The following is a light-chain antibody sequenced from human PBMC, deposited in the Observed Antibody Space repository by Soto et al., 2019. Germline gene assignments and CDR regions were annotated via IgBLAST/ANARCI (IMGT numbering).Light chain of an antibody. CDR2: DVS. V-gene: IGLV2-14*01. Sequence: QSALTQPASVSGSPGQSITISCTGTSSDVGGYNYVSWYQQDPGKAPKLLTFDVSNRPSGVSNRFSGSKSGNTASLTISGLQAEDEADYYFSSYTGSTTVLFGGGTKVTVL. CDR3: SSYTGSTTVL. CDR1: SSDVGGYNY. J-gene: IGLJ2*01.